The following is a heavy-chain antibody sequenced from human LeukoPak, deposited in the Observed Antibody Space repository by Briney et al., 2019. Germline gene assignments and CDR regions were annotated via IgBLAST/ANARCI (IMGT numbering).Heavy chain of an antibody. CDR2: IYYSGST. J-gene: IGHJ3*02. Sequence: SQTLSLTCTVSGGSISSGDYYWRWIRQPPGTGLEWIGYIYYSGSTYYNPSLKSRVTISVDTSKNQFSLKLSSVTPANPAGYYCARDLSSGLDAFDIWGQGTMVTVSS. CDR1: GGSISSGDYY. D-gene: IGHD6-19*01. CDR3: ARDLSSGLDAFDI. V-gene: IGHV4-30-4*08.